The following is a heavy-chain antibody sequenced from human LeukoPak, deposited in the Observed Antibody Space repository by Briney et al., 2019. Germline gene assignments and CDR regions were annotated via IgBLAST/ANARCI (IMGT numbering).Heavy chain of an antibody. CDR2: INAGNGNT. V-gene: IGHV1-3*01. D-gene: IGHD3-22*01. CDR3: ARGARGLDDY. CDR1: GYTFTSYA. Sequence: EASVKVSCKASGYTFTSYAMHWVRQAPGQRLEWMGWINAGNGNTKYSQKFQGRVTMTRDTSTSTVYMELSSLRSEDTAVYYCARGARGLDDYWGQGTLVTVSS. J-gene: IGHJ4*02.